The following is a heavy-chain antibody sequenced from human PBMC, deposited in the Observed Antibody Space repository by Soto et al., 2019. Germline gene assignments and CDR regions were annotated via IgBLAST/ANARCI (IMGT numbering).Heavy chain of an antibody. Sequence: GGSLRLSCAASGFTFSSYGMHWVRQAPGKGLEWVAVIWYDGSNKYYADSVKGRFTISRDNSKKTLYLQMNSLRAGDTAVYYCARGHYYYDSSGYSKHAEYFQHWGQGTLVTVSS. V-gene: IGHV3-33*01. D-gene: IGHD3-22*01. J-gene: IGHJ1*01. CDR3: ARGHYYYDSSGYSKHAEYFQH. CDR1: GFTFSSYG. CDR2: IWYDGSNK.